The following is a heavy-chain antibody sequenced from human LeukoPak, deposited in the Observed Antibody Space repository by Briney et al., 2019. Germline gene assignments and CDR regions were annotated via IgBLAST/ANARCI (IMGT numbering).Heavy chain of an antibody. CDR2: VYHSGAT. J-gene: IGHJ4*02. V-gene: IGHV4-4*02. CDR3: ATTPTAMAPFDY. CDR1: GDSISSTGC. D-gene: IGHD5-18*01. Sequence: PSGTLSLTCTVSGDSISSTGCWTWVRQPPGEGLEWIGEVYHSGATNYNPSLKSRVTMSVDKSKNQFSLKVNSVTAADTAVYYCATTPTAMAPFDYWGQGTLVTVSS.